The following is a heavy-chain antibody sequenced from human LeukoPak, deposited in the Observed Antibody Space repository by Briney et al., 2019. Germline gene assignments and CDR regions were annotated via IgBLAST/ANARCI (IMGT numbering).Heavy chain of an antibody. CDR3: ARIKYSSGFRGWFDP. CDR2: IIPILGIA. J-gene: IGHJ5*02. D-gene: IGHD6-19*01. Sequence: AGGSLRLSCAASGFTFSSYAISWVRQAPGQGLEWMGRIIPILGIANYAQKFQGRVTITADKSTSTAYMELSSLRSEDTAVYYCARIKYSSGFRGWFDPWGQGTLVTVSS. V-gene: IGHV1-69*04. CDR1: GFTFSSYA.